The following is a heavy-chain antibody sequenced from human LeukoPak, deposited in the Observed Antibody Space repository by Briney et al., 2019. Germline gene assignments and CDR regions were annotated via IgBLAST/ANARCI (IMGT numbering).Heavy chain of an antibody. CDR2: INPSGGST. V-gene: IGHV1-46*01. CDR1: GYTFTIYY. D-gene: IGHD5-18*01. J-gene: IGHJ6*02. CDR3: ARGYSYGYGYYYYYGMDV. Sequence: ASVKVSCKASGYTFTIYYMHWVRQAPGQGLEWMGIINPSGGSTSYAQKFQGRVTMTRDTSTSTVYMELSSLRSEDTAVYYCARGYSYGYGYYYYYGMDVWGQGTTVTVSS.